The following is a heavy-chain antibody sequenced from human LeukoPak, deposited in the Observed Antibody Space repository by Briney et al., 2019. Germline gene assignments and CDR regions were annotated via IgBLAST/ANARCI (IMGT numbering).Heavy chain of an antibody. CDR3: ARDLKYRT. D-gene: IGHD1-14*01. V-gene: IGHV4-34*01. CDR1: GGSFSGYY. Sequence: SETLSLTCAVYGGSFSGYYWSWIRQPPGKGLEWIGEINHSGSTNYNPSLKSRVTISVDTSKNQFSLKLSSVTAADTAVYYCARDLKYRTWGQGTLVTVSS. CDR2: INHSGST. J-gene: IGHJ5*02.